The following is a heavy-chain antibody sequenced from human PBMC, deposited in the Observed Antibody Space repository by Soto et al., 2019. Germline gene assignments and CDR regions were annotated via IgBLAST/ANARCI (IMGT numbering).Heavy chain of an antibody. CDR3: AKGSSRSARLGYLAP. V-gene: IGHV3-23*01. J-gene: IGHJ5*02. CDR1: GFTLSNYA. CDR2: IGGSAGNT. D-gene: IGHD6-6*01. Sequence: EVQLLESGGGLVQPGESLRLACAASGFTLSNYAMNWVRQAPGKGLEWVSAIGGSAGNTYYADSVKGHFTISRDNSKNTLYLQMNSLRVEDTAIYYCAKGSSRSARLGYLAPWGQGTLVTVSS.